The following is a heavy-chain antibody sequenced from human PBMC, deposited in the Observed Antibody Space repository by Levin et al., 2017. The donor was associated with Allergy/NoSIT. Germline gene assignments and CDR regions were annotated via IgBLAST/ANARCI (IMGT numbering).Heavy chain of an antibody. V-gene: IGHV4-39*01. J-gene: IGHJ3*02. Sequence: SQTLSLTCPVSGGSISSSSYYWGWIRQPPGKGLEWIGSIYYSGSTYYNPSLKSRVTISVDTSKNQFSLKLSSVTAADTAVYYCASQPGGGIAAAEDAFDIWGQGTMVTVSS. D-gene: IGHD6-13*01. CDR3: ASQPGGGIAAAEDAFDI. CDR2: IYYSGST. CDR1: GGSISSSSYY.